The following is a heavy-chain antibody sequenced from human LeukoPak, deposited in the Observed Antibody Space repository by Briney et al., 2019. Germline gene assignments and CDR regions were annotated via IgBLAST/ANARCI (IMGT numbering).Heavy chain of an antibody. CDR2: IYHSGST. J-gene: IGHJ4*02. CDR1: GYSISSGYY. D-gene: IGHD6-13*01. Sequence: SETLSLTCTVSGYSISSGYYWGWIRQPPGKGLEWIGSIYHSGSTYYNPSLKSRVTISVDTSKNQFSLKLSSVTAADTAVYYCARLPSIAAAGYYYFDYWGQGTLVTVSS. V-gene: IGHV4-38-2*02. CDR3: ARLPSIAAAGYYYFDY.